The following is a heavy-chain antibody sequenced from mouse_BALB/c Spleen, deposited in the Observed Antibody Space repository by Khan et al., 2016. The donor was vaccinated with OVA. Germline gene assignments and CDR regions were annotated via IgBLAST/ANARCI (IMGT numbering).Heavy chain of an antibody. Sequence: VQLQQSGAELVRPGASVKLSCKTSGYIFTSYWIHWVKQRSGQGLEWIARIYPGTDNTYYNEKFKDKATLTADKSSSTAYMQLSSLKSEDSEVDCCEREEALYHFDHWGQGTTLTVSS. CDR1: GYIFTSYW. D-gene: IGHD3-2*02. CDR3: EREEALYHFDH. J-gene: IGHJ2*01. CDR2: IYPGTDNT. V-gene: IGHV1S132*01.